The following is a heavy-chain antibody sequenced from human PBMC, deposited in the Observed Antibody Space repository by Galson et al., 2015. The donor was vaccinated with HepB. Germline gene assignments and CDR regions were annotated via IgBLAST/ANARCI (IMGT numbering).Heavy chain of an antibody. V-gene: IGHV2-5*02. CDR1: GFSLSTSGVA. CDR2: LYWDDDK. Sequence: PALVKPTQTLTLTCTFSGFSLSTSGVAVAWFRQPPGRALEWLALLYWDDDKRYSPSLKSRLTITKDTSKNQVVLIMTNMDPMDTATYYCARGAYRSGWYNFFDYWGQGTLVTVSS. CDR3: ARGAYRSGWYNFFDY. D-gene: IGHD6-19*01. J-gene: IGHJ4*02.